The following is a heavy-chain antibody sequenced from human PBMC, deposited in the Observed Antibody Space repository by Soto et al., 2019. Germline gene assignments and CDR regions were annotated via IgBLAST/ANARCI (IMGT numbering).Heavy chain of an antibody. V-gene: IGHV6-1*01. J-gene: IGHJ6*02. CDR2: TYYRSKWSS. CDR1: GDSVSSNIAA. D-gene: IGHD5-12*01. CDR3: ARVYSGYDWGGYYYGMDV. Sequence: SETLSLTCAISGDSVSSNIAAWNWIRQSPSRGLEWLGRTYYRSKWSSDYAPSVKSRITINADTSKNQFSLQLNSVTPEDTAVYYCARVYSGYDWGGYYYGMDVWGQGTTVTVSS.